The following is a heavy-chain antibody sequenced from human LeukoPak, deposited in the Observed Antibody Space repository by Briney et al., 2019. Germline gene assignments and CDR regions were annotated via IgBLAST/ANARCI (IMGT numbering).Heavy chain of an antibody. CDR3: ITVFKGTSLPGY. CDR1: GFTITNNW. D-gene: IGHD3-10*01. V-gene: IGHV3-74*03. CDR2: IKNDETTA. Sequence: PGGSLRLSCVVSGFTITNNWMYWVRQAPGRGLVWVSRIKNDETTAVYADSVRGRFTISRDNAKNTLYLQMDSLRVEDTAVYYCITVFKGTSLPGYWGRGTLVTVSS. J-gene: IGHJ4*02.